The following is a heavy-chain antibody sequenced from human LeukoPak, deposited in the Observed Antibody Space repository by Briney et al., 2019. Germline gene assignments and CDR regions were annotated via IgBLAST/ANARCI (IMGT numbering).Heavy chain of an antibody. CDR2: ISAYNGNT. J-gene: IGHJ4*02. Sequence: GASVKVSCKASGYTFTSYGISWVRQAPGQGLEWVGWISAYNGNTNYAHHLQGRVTMTTDTSTSTAYMELRRLISDVTAVYFCATDDIAVAGTNFDYWGQGTLVTVSS. CDR3: ATDDIAVAGTNFDY. D-gene: IGHD6-19*01. CDR1: GYTFTSYG. V-gene: IGHV1-18*01.